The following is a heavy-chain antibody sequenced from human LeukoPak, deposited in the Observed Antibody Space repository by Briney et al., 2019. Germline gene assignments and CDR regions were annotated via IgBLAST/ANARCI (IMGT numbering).Heavy chain of an antibody. Sequence: GGSLRLSSAASGFISSSSNMNWGRQAPVPWLDWVSSLSDTSSYIYYADSVKGRFTISRDNAKKSLYPQMNSLRVEDTAVYYCARQPYDSSGYYGPFDYWGQGTLVTVSS. D-gene: IGHD3-22*01. CDR1: GFISSSSN. CDR2: LSDTSSYI. V-gene: IGHV3-21*01. J-gene: IGHJ4*02. CDR3: ARQPYDSSGYYGPFDY.